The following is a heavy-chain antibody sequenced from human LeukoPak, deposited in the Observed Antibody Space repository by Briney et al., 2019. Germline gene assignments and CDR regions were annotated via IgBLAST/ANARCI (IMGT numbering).Heavy chain of an antibody. Sequence: GSLRLSCAASGFTFSSYWMSWVRQAPGRGLEWVANINQDGSGKFYVDSVKGRFTISRDNAKNSLYLQMNSLRAEDTAVYYCARATLFDYWGQGTLVTVSS. CDR3: ARATLFDY. CDR2: INQDGSGK. CDR1: GFTFSSYW. V-gene: IGHV3-7*01. J-gene: IGHJ4*02.